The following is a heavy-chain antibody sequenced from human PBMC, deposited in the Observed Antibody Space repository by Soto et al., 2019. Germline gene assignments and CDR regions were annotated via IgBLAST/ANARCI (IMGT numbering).Heavy chain of an antibody. CDR2: IWYDGSNK. Sequence: LRLSCASSGFTFSSYGMHWVRQAPGKGLEWVAVIWYDGSNKYYADSVKGRFTISRDNSKNTMYLQMNSLRAEDTAVYYCARDVRLAAAGLGSYGMDVWGQGTTVTVSS. CDR1: GFTFSSYG. D-gene: IGHD6-13*01. V-gene: IGHV3-33*01. CDR3: ARDVRLAAAGLGSYGMDV. J-gene: IGHJ6*02.